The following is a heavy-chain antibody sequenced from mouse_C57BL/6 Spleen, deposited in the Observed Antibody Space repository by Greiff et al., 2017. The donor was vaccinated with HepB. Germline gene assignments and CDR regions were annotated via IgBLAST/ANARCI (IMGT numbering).Heavy chain of an antibody. D-gene: IGHD3-2*02. CDR3: ARDSSGYALDY. J-gene: IGHJ2*01. V-gene: IGHV1-52*01. Sequence: QVQLKQPGAELVRPGSSVKLSCKASGYTFTSYWMHWVKQRPIQGLEWIGNIDPSDSETHYNQKFKDKATLTVDKSSSTAYMQLSSLTSEDSAVYYCARDSSGYALDYWGQGTTLTVSS. CDR2: IDPSDSET. CDR1: GYTFTSYW.